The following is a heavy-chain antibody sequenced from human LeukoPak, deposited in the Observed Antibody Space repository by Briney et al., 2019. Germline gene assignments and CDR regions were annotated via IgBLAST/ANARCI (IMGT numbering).Heavy chain of an antibody. CDR1: GGSISSYY. Sequence: SETLSLTCAVSGGSISSYYWSWIRQPPGKGLEWIGSIYHSGSTYYNPSLKSRVTISVDTSKNQLSLKLSSVTAADTAVYYCARAAAGTGYNWFDPWGQGTLVTVSS. CDR3: ARAAAGTGYNWFDP. CDR2: IYHSGST. V-gene: IGHV4-59*08. D-gene: IGHD6-13*01. J-gene: IGHJ5*02.